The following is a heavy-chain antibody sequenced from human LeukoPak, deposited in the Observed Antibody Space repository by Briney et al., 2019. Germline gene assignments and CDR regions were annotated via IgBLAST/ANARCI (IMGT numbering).Heavy chain of an antibody. D-gene: IGHD4-11*01. V-gene: IGHV3-33*01. CDR1: GFTFSTYG. CDR3: ADSNYWYPTDY. J-gene: IGHJ4*02. CDR2: IWYDGSNE. Sequence: PGGSLRLSCAASGFTFSTYGMHWVRQAQGKGLEWVALIWYDGSNENYADSVKGRFTISRDNSRNTLYLQMNSQRGEDTAVYYCADSNYWYPTDYWGQRTLVTVSS.